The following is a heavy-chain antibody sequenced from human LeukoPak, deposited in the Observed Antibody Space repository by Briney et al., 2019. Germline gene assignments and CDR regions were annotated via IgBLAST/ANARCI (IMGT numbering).Heavy chain of an antibody. Sequence: SETLSLTCSISGVSFSVYYWTWIRQPPGKGLEWIGHIYYSGSTNYNPSLKSRVTISLDTSKNQFSLKLTSVTAADTAVYYCAKSGSGSFFDYWAREPWSPSPQ. CDR1: GVSFSVYY. J-gene: IGHJ4*02. V-gene: IGHV4-59*01. D-gene: IGHD3-10*01. CDR2: IYYSGST. CDR3: AKSGSGSFFDY.